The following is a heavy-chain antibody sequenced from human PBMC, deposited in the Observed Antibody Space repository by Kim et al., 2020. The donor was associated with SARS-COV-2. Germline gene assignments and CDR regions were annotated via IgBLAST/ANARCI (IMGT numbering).Heavy chain of an antibody. CDR1: GFTFISYA. V-gene: IGHV3-48*02. D-gene: IGHD6-13*01. Sequence: GGSLRLSGAASGFTFISYAINWVRQAPGKGLEWVSYISSSSGKIDYADSVKGRFTISRDNAKNSVYLQMNSLRDEDTAVYYCARDRSFGSTLYYYFDYWGQGALVTVSS. CDR3: ARDRSFGSTLYYYFDY. J-gene: IGHJ4*02. CDR2: ISSSSGKI.